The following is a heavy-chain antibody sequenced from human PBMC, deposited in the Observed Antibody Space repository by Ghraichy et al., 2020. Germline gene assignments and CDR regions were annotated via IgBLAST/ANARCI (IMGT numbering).Heavy chain of an antibody. CDR1: GGSISRSNFY. D-gene: IGHD1-26*01. CDR2: ISYTEHT. V-gene: IGHV4-39*01. CDR3: ARHVGAAYFDY. Sequence: SETLSLTCTVSGGSISRSNFYWGWIHQPPGKGLEWIASISYTEHTYYNPSLKSRVTISVDTSRNQFSLKLSSLTAADTAVYYCARHVGAAYFDYWGQGTLVTVSS. J-gene: IGHJ4*02.